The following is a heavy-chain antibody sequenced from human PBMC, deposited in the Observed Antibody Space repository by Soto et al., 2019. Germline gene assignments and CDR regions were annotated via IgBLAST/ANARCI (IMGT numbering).Heavy chain of an antibody. D-gene: IGHD3-3*01. CDR1: GCSFSPSW. CDR2: IYPSDSDT. V-gene: IGHV5-51*01. CDR3: ATRAEYYDFWSGYYGA. J-gene: IGHJ5*02. Sequence: GESLRISSRSSGCSFSPSWIGWVRQMSGKGLEWMGTIYPSDSDTRYSPSFQGQVIISADKSTSTAYLQWRSLKASDTAMYYCATRAEYYDFWSGYYGAWGQGTLVPVSS.